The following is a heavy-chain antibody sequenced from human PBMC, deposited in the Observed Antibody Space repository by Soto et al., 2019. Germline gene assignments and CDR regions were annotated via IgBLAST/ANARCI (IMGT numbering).Heavy chain of an antibody. Sequence: QVQLQESGPGLVRPSETLSLTCTVSGGSVTTGSYNWSWIRRPPGKGLEWIGNIFFTGITHYNPSLNNRVTMSVDTSKNQFSLTVASVTAADTAVDYCARDGHGMDVW. CDR3: ARDGHGMDV. J-gene: IGHJ6*01. V-gene: IGHV4-61*01. CDR1: GGSVTTGSYN. CDR2: IFFTGIT.